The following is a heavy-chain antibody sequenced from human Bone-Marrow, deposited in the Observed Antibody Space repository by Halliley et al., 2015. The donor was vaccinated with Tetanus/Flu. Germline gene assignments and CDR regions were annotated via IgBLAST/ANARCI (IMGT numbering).Heavy chain of an antibody. CDR3: ARPNSGNYYHFDY. V-gene: IGHV2-5*02. J-gene: IGHJ4*02. Sequence: LEWLALIYWDGNKHYSPSLQNRLTIIKDTSKNQVVLTMTNIDPVDTATYYCARPNSGNYYHFDYWGQGTLVTVSS. D-gene: IGHD1-26*01. CDR2: IYWDGNK.